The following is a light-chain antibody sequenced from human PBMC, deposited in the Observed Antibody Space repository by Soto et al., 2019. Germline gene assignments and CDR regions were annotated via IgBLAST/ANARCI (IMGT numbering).Light chain of an antibody. CDR3: DSYTSGSSYV. CDR1: SSDVGGYNY. CDR2: DVS. V-gene: IGLV2-14*01. Sequence: QSALTQPASGSGSPGQSITISCTGTSSDVGGYNYVSWYQQHPGKAPKLMIYDVSYRPSGVYDRFSGSKSGNTAYLTISGLQSEDEADYYCDSYTSGSSYVFGTGTKLTVL. J-gene: IGLJ1*01.